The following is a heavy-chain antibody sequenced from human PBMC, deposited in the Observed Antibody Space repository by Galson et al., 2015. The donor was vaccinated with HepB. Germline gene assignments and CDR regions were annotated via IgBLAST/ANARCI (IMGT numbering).Heavy chain of an antibody. CDR2: ISAYNGNT. V-gene: IGHV1-18*01. CDR3: ARFGLGSGYPTSIDY. D-gene: IGHD3-22*01. J-gene: IGHJ4*02. CDR1: GYTFTSYS. Sequence: SVKVSCKASGYTFTSYSISWVRQAPGQGLEWMGWISAYNGNTNYAQKLQGRVTMTTDTSTSTAYMELRSLRSDDTAVYYCARFGLGSGYPTSIDYWGQGTLVTVSS.